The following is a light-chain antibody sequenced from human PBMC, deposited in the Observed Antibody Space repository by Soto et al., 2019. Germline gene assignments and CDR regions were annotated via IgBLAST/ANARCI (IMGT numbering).Light chain of an antibody. CDR2: DAS. Sequence: EIVLTQSPATLSLSPGERATLSCRASQSVSNFLAWYQQKPGQAPRLLIYDASNRATGIPARFSGSGSGTDFTLTIRSLEPEDFAVYYCQQYGSSYTFGQGTKLEIK. CDR1: QSVSNF. CDR3: QQYGSSYT. J-gene: IGKJ2*01. V-gene: IGKV3-11*01.